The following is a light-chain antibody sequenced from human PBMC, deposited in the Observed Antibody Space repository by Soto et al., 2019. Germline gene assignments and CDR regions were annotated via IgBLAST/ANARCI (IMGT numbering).Light chain of an antibody. V-gene: IGKV3-11*01. CDR2: DAS. CDR3: QQRYNWPRFT. Sequence: EIVLTQSPATLSLSPGERATLSCRARQSVSSYLAWYQQKPRQAPRLLIYDASNSATGIPARFSGGGSGTNFTHTISSLEPEDFAVYYCQQRYNWPRFTFGQGTKLEIK. CDR1: QSVSSY. J-gene: IGKJ2*01.